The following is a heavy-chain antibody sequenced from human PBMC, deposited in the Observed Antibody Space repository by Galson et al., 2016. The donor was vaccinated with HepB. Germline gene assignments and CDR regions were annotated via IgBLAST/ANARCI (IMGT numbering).Heavy chain of an antibody. CDR1: GFTFSYAW. D-gene: IGHD6-19*01. V-gene: IGHV3-15*05. J-gene: IGHJ4*02. Sequence: LRLSCAASGFTFSYAWMTWVRQAPGKGLEWVGRIKSKVEGGTRDYAAPVKGRFTISRDDSKNILYLQMNSLQTEDTAVYYCTTDPFIAVTATEKYFDYWGQGTLVTVSS. CDR3: TTDPFIAVTATEKYFDY. CDR2: IKSKVEGGTR.